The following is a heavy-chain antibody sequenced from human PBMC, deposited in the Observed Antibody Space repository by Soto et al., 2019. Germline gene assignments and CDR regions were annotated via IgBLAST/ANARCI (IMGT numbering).Heavy chain of an antibody. V-gene: IGHV1-2*04. CDR3: ARDLGKTHYYGLDV. CDR1: GYTFTGYY. J-gene: IGHJ6*02. Sequence: ASVKVSCKASGYTFTGYYIHWVRQAPGQGLEWMGWINPNSGGTNYAQKFQGWVTLTRDTSISTAYLELSRLRYDDTAVYYCARDLGKTHYYGLDVRGQGTTVTVSS. CDR2: INPNSGGT.